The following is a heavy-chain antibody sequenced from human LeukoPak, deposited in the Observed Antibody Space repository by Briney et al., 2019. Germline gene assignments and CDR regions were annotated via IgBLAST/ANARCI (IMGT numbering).Heavy chain of an antibody. D-gene: IGHD5-12*01. CDR3: ARGGGYDRDWFDP. CDR2: IYSGGSA. J-gene: IGHJ5*02. V-gene: IGHV3-53*01. CDR1: GFTVRSNY. Sequence: GGSLRLSCAASGFTVRSNYMSWVRQAPGKGLEWVSDIYSGGSAHYADSVKGRFTISRDNSKNTLYLQMNSLRAEDTAVYYCARGGGYDRDWFDPWGQGTLVTVSS.